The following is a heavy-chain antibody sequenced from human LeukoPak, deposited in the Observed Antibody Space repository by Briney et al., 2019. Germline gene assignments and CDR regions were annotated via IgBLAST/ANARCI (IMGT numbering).Heavy chain of an antibody. J-gene: IGHJ4*02. CDR2: ISWNSGDI. CDR3: AKVRGYSYGSFDY. Sequence: PGRSLRLSCAASGFTFDDYAMHWVRQAPGKGLEWVSGISWNSGDIGYADSVKDRFTISRDNAKNSLYLQMNSLRAEDTALYYCAKVRGYSYGSFDYWGQGTLVTVSS. V-gene: IGHV3-9*01. CDR1: GFTFDDYA. D-gene: IGHD5-18*01.